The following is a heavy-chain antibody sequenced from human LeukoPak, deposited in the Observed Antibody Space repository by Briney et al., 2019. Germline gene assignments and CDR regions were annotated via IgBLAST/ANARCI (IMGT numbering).Heavy chain of an antibody. J-gene: IGHJ5*02. CDR1: GFTFSSYE. CDR2: ISSSGSTI. Sequence: GGPLRLSYAASGFTFSSYEMNWVRQAPGKGLEWVSYISSSGSTIYYADSVKGRFTISRDNAKNSLYLQMNSLRAEDTAVYYCARAGRVGYYYGSGTFSWFDPWGQGTLVTVSS. V-gene: IGHV3-48*03. D-gene: IGHD3-10*01. CDR3: ARAGRVGYYYGSGTFSWFDP.